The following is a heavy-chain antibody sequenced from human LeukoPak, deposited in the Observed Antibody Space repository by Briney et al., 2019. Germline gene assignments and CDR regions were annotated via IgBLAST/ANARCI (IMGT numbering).Heavy chain of an antibody. Sequence: GRSLRLSCAASGFTVSDNYGTWVRQAPGKGLEWVSIVYNSDTTPSADSVKGRFTISRDNAENTVYLQMTSLRLEDTAVYYCASSIGGAASSNWFAAWGQGTLVTVSS. V-gene: IGHV3-53*01. CDR3: ASSIGGAASSNWFAA. J-gene: IGHJ5*02. D-gene: IGHD3-22*01. CDR2: VYNSDTT. CDR1: GFTVSDNY.